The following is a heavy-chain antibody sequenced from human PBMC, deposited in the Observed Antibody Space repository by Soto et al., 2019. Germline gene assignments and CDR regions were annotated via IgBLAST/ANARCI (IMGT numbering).Heavy chain of an antibody. V-gene: IGHV3-30*03. CDR1: GFTFSNNG. CDR3: AMDLYGGSSRFDY. CDR2: ISSDGINK. D-gene: IGHD2-15*01. Sequence: QVQLVESGGGAVQPGRSLRLSCAASGFTFSNNGIHWVRQAPGKGLEWVAVISSDGINKYYADSVKGRSTISRDNSKNTLFLQMNRLRVEVTAVYYCAMDLYGGSSRFDYWGQGTLVTVSS. J-gene: IGHJ4*02.